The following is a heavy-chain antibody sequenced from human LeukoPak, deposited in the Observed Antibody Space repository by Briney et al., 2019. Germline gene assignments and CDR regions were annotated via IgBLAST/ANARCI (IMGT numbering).Heavy chain of an antibody. Sequence: ASVKVSCKASGYTFTSYGISWVRQAPGQGLEWMGWISAYNGNTNYAQKFQGRVTITADESTSTAHMELSSLRSEDTAVYYCARVGGDYSSVKRAYYFDYWGQGTLVTVSS. J-gene: IGHJ4*02. CDR1: GYTFTSYG. CDR2: ISAYNGNT. CDR3: ARVGGDYSSVKRAYYFDY. V-gene: IGHV1-18*01. D-gene: IGHD4-11*01.